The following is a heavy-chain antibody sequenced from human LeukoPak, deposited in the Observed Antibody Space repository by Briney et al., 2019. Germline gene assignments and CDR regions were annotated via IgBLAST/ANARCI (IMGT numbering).Heavy chain of an antibody. V-gene: IGHV4-61*02. J-gene: IGHJ5*02. D-gene: IGHD4-17*01. CDR3: ARDEGLSPYGDAT. CDR2: IYTSGST. CDR1: GGSISSGSYY. Sequence: PSETLSLTCTVSGGSISSGSYYWSWIRQPAGKGLEWIGRIYTSGSTNYNPSLKSRVTISVDTSKNQFSLKLSSVTAADTAVYYCARDEGLSPYGDATWGQGTLVTVSS.